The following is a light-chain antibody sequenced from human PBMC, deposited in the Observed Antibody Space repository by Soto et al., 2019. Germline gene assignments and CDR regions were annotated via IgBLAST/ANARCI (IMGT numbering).Light chain of an antibody. CDR1: QSVSNNY. Sequence: EIVLTQSPGTLSLSPGERATLSCRASQSVSNNYLAWYQQKSGQAPRLLIYGAFSRANGIPVRFSGSGSGTDFTLTISRLEPEDFAVYYCQQYGSSWTFGQGTKVDIK. CDR3: QQYGSSWT. J-gene: IGKJ1*01. CDR2: GAF. V-gene: IGKV3-20*01.